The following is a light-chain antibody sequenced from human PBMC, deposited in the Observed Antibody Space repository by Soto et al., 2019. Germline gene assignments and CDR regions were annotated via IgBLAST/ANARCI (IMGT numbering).Light chain of an antibody. CDR2: DAS. V-gene: IGKV3-20*01. CDR3: QQYGSSPIT. J-gene: IGKJ5*01. CDR1: QSVSSSY. Sequence: EIVLTQSPGTLSLSPGERATLSCRASQSVSSSYLAWYQHKHGQAPRLLIYDASRRATGIPDRFSGSGSGTDFTLTISRLEPEDFAVYYCQQYGSSPITFGQGTRLGL.